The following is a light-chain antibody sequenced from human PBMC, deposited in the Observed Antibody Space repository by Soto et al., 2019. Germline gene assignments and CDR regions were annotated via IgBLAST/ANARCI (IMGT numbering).Light chain of an antibody. CDR1: QSVSSSY. CDR2: GAS. CDR3: QQYGSSLFT. Sequence: EIVLTQSPGTLSLSPGERATLSCRASQSVSSSYLAWYQQKPGQAPRLLIYGASSRATGIPVRFSGSGSGTDFTLTISRLEPEDFAVYYCQQYGSSLFTFGGGTKVGIK. J-gene: IGKJ4*01. V-gene: IGKV3-20*01.